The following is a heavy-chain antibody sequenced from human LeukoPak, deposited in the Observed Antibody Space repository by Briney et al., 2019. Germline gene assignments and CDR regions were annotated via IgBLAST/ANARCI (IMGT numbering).Heavy chain of an antibody. CDR1: GYSFTSYG. CDR2: ISVHTGNT. Sequence: ASVKVSCKASGYSFTSYGISWVRQAPGQGVEWMGRISVHTGNTNYAQTFQGRVTMTTDTSTSTAYMELRSLRSDDTAVYYCARVRSDYGDFGNYWGQGTLVTVSS. V-gene: IGHV1-18*04. D-gene: IGHD4-17*01. CDR3: ARVRSDYGDFGNY. J-gene: IGHJ4*02.